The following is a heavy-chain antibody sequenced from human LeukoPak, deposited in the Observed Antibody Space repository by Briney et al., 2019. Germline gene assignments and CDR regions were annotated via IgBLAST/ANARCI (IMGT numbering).Heavy chain of an antibody. CDR2: IGTAGDT. CDR3: ARGPVTRFEI. D-gene: IGHD4-17*01. J-gene: IGHJ3*02. CDR1: GFTFSSYD. V-gene: IGHV3-13*04. Sequence: GGSLRLSCAASGFTFSSYDMHWVRQATGKGLEWVSAIGTAGDTYYPGSVKGRFTISRDNSNNTLYLQMNSLRAEDTAVYYCARGPVTRFEIWGQGTMVTVSS.